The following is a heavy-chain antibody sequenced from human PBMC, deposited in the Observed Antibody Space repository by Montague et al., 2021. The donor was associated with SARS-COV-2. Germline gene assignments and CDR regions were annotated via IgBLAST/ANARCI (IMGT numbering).Heavy chain of an antibody. CDR2: IFHSGIT. J-gene: IGHJ5*02. Sequence: TLSLTCSVSGGSISSYYWSWIRQSPGQGLEWIGYIFHSGITDYNPSLKSRVTISVDMSKNQFSLQLNSVTAADSAVYYCARTEYNWNDWFDPWGQGTLVTVSS. V-gene: IGHV4-59*13. D-gene: IGHD1-20*01. CDR1: GGSISSYY. CDR3: ARTEYNWNDWFDP.